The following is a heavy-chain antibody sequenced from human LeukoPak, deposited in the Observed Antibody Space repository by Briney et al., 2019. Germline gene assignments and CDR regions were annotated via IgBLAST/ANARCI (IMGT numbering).Heavy chain of an antibody. V-gene: IGHV3-48*01. Sequence: GVSLRLSCAASGFTFSSYHTNWVRQAPGKGLEWLSYIHSTSGSIHYADSVKGRFTISRDNAKNSLYLQMNSLRAEDTAVYYCSRVVQDVTGADYWGQGTLVIVSS. CDR1: GFTFSSYH. CDR2: IHSTSGSI. J-gene: IGHJ4*02. D-gene: IGHD3-9*01. CDR3: SRVVQDVTGADY.